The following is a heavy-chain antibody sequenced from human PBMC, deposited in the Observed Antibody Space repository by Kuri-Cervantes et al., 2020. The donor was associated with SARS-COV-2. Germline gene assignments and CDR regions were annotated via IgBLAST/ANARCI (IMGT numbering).Heavy chain of an antibody. CDR3: ARGQWLGLYFDY. Sequence: SETLSLTCTVSGGSISSHYWSWIRQPPGKGLEWIGYIYYSGSTNYNPSLKSRVTMSLETSRNQFSLRLTSVTAADTALYYCARGQWLGLYFDYWGQGILVTVSS. V-gene: IGHV4-59*11. D-gene: IGHD6-19*01. CDR2: IYYSGST. J-gene: IGHJ4*02. CDR1: GGSISSHY.